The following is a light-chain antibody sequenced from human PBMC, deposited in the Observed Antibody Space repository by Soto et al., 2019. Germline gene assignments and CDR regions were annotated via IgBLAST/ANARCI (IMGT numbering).Light chain of an antibody. J-gene: IGLJ3*02. CDR3: QSYDSSLSGWV. CDR1: SSNIGAGYD. V-gene: IGLV1-40*01. CDR2: GNS. Sequence: HSVLTQPPSVSGAPGQRVTISCTGSSSNIGAGYDVHWYQQLPGTAPKLLIYGNSNRPSGVPDRFSGSKSGTSASLAITGLRAEDEADHYCQSYDSSLSGWVFGGGTKLTVL.